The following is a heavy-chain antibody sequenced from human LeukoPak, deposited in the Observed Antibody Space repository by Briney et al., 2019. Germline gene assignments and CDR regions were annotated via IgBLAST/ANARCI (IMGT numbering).Heavy chain of an antibody. CDR3: AREGTRSGQDY. Sequence: PSETLSLTCAVYGGSFSGYYWSWIRQPPGKGLEWIGEINHSGSTNYNPSLKSRVTISVDTSKNQFSLKLSSVTAADTAVYYCAREGTRSGQDYWGQGTLVTVSS. D-gene: IGHD2-15*01. CDR1: GGSFSGYY. J-gene: IGHJ4*02. CDR2: INHSGST. V-gene: IGHV4-34*01.